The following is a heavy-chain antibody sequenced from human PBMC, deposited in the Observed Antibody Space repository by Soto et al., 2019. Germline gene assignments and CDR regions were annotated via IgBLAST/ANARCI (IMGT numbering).Heavy chain of an antibody. J-gene: IGHJ6*02. V-gene: IGHV3-74*01. CDR3: ARGIQWRYGMDV. Sequence: EVQLVESGGGLVQPGGSLRLSCAAAGFAFDSHWMHWVRQAPGKGLVWVSRINGDGSSTFYADSVKGRFTISRDNARNTLYLQINSLRAEDTAVYYCARGIQWRYGMDVWGQGTTVTVSS. D-gene: IGHD5-12*01. CDR2: INGDGSST. CDR1: GFAFDSHW.